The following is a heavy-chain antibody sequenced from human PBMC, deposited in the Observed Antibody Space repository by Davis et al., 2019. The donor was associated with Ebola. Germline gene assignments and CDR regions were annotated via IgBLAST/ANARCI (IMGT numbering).Heavy chain of an antibody. Sequence: PSETLSLTCAVYGGSFSGYYWSWIRQPPGKGLEWIGEINHSGSTNYNPSLRSRVTISVDTSKNQFSLKLSSVTAADTAVYYCARGFYSSSWTDYWGQGTLVTVSS. V-gene: IGHV4-34*01. CDR3: ARGFYSSSWTDY. CDR2: INHSGST. D-gene: IGHD6-13*01. J-gene: IGHJ4*02. CDR1: GGSFSGYY.